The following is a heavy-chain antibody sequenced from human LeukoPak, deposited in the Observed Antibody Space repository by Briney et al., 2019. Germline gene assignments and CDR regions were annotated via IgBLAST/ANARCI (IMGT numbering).Heavy chain of an antibody. V-gene: IGHV4-34*01. CDR1: GGSFSGYY. Sequence: SETLSLTCAVYGGSFSGYYWSWIRQPPGKGLEWIGEINHSGSTNYNPSLKSRVTISVDTSKNQFSLKLSPVTAADTAVYYCARGGFYRAPGYWGQGTLVTVSS. CDR3: ARGGFYRAPGY. CDR2: INHSGST. D-gene: IGHD4-11*01. J-gene: IGHJ4*02.